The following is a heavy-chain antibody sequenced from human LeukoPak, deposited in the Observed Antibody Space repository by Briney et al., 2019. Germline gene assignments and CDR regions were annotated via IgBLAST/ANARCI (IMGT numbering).Heavy chain of an antibody. V-gene: IGHV3-23*01. Sequence: GGSLRLSCAASGFTYSSYRVRWARHAPGKGLVWVSAISGSGGSTYYADPEKGRFTISRDNSKTTLYLKMHSLRAEDTAVYYCAKDRENTMVRGVCEYWGQGTLVTVSS. J-gene: IGHJ4*02. CDR1: GFTYSSYR. CDR3: AKDRENTMVRGVCEY. D-gene: IGHD3-10*01. CDR2: ISGSGGST.